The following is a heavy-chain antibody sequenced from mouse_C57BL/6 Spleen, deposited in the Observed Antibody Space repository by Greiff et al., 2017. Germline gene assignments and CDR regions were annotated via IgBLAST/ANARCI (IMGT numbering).Heavy chain of an antibody. CDR1: GYSITSGYY. Sequence: VQLQQSGPGLVKPSQSLSLTCSVTGYSITSGYYWNWIRQFPGNKLEWMGYISYDGSNNYNPSLKNRISITRDTSKNQFFLKLNSVTTEDTATYYCARENYGGNFDYWGQGTTLTVSS. V-gene: IGHV3-6*01. CDR3: ARENYGGNFDY. CDR2: ISYDGSN. J-gene: IGHJ2*01. D-gene: IGHD1-1*02.